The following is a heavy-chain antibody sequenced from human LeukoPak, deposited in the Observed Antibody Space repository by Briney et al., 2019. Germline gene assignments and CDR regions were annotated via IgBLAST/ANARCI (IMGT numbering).Heavy chain of an antibody. D-gene: IGHD3-10*01. Sequence: ASVKVSCKASGYTFTGYYMHWVRQAPGQGFGWMGWLTPNSGGTNYAQKLQGRVTMTRDTSISTAYMELSRLRSDDTAVYYCARDDIAMVRGATELDYWGQGTLVTVSS. J-gene: IGHJ4*02. V-gene: IGHV1-2*02. CDR3: ARDDIAMVRGATELDY. CDR1: GYTFTGYY. CDR2: LTPNSGGT.